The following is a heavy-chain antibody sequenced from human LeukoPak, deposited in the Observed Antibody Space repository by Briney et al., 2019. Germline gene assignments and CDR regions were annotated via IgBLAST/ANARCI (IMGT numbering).Heavy chain of an antibody. J-gene: IGHJ4*02. D-gene: IGHD2-15*01. Sequence: GGSLRLSCAASGFTFSSYGMHWVRQAPGKGLEWVAFISYDGSNKYYADSVKGRFTISRDNSKNTLYLQMNSLRAEDTAVYYCAFSCSGDSCSFFDSWGQGTLVTVSS. V-gene: IGHV3-30*03. CDR3: AFSCSGDSCSFFDS. CDR1: GFTFSSYG. CDR2: ISYDGSNK.